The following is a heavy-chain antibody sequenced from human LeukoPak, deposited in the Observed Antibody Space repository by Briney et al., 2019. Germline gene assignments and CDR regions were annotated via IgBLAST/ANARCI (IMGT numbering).Heavy chain of an antibody. CDR3: ARETMVRGVAGYYFDY. CDR1: GGTFSSYA. Sequence: SVKVSCKASGGTFSSYAISWVRQAPGQGLEWMGGIIPIFGTANYAQKFQGRVTITADESTSTAYMELSSLRSEDTAVYYCARETMVRGVAGYYFDYWGQGTLVTVSS. V-gene: IGHV1-69*13. D-gene: IGHD3-10*01. J-gene: IGHJ4*02. CDR2: IIPIFGTA.